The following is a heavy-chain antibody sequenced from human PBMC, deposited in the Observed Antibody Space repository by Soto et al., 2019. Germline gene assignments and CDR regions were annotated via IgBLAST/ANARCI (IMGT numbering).Heavy chain of an antibody. Sequence: PGGSLRLSCAASGFTVSSNYMSWVRQAPGKGLEWVSVIYSGGSTYYADSVKGRFTISRDNSKNTLYLQMNSLRAEDTAVYYCARELYRREDDAFDIWGQGTMVTVS. J-gene: IGHJ3*02. CDR1: GFTVSSNY. D-gene: IGHD1-26*01. CDR3: ARELYRREDDAFDI. V-gene: IGHV3-66*01. CDR2: IYSGGST.